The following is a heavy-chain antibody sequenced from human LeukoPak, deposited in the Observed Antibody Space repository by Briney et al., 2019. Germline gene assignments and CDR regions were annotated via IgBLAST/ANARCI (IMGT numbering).Heavy chain of an antibody. D-gene: IGHD4-17*01. CDR2: IDQDGSGK. Sequence: GGSLRLSCAASGFTFSSYGMNWVRQAPGKGLEWVASIDQDGSGKHYVDSVKGRFTISRDNAKNSLYLQMNSLRAEDTAVYYCARDTDGDYVFDYWGQGTLVTVSS. V-gene: IGHV3-7*01. J-gene: IGHJ4*02. CDR3: ARDTDGDYVFDY. CDR1: GFTFSSYG.